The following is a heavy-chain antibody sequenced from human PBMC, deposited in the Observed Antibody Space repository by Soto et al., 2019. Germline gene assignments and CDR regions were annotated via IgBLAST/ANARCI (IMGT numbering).Heavy chain of an antibody. CDR3: AKDSGTYCSGGSCYSGFDY. CDR2: ISWNSGSI. D-gene: IGHD2-15*01. J-gene: IGHJ4*02. V-gene: IGHV3-9*01. CDR1: GFTFDDYA. Sequence: EVQLVESGGGLVQPGRSLRLSCAASGFTFDDYAMHWVRQAPGKGLEWVSGISWNSGSIGYADSVKGRFTISRDNAKNSLYLQMNSLRAEDTALYYCAKDSGTYCSGGSCYSGFDYWGQGTLVTVSS.